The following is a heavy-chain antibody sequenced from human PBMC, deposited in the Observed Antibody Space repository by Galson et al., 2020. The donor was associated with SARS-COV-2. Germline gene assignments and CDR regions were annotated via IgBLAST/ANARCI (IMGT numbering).Heavy chain of an antibody. CDR1: GFTFSNYA. CDR2: ILYGGSAT. V-gene: IGHV3-23*01. Sequence: GGSLRLSCAASGFTFSNYAMTWVRQAPGRGLEWVSAILYGGSATYYADSVEGRFTISRDDSKSTVHLQMNSLRVDDTAIYFCAKTGLGRWVTDYWGQGTLVTVSS. CDR3: AKTGLGRWVTDY. D-gene: IGHD6-19*01. J-gene: IGHJ4*02.